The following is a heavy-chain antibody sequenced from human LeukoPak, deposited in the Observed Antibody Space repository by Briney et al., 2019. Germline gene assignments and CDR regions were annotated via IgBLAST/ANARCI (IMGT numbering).Heavy chain of an antibody. D-gene: IGHD3-10*01. J-gene: IGHJ3*02. CDR3: ARNMVRGFDAFDI. V-gene: IGHV3-7*01. CDR1: GFTFSDSY. Sequence: GGSLRLSCTASGFTFSDSYMTWVRQAPGKGLEWVANIKQDGSEKYYVDSVKGRFTISRDNAKNSLYLQMNSLRAEDTAVYYCARNMVRGFDAFDIWGQGTMVTVSS. CDR2: IKQDGSEK.